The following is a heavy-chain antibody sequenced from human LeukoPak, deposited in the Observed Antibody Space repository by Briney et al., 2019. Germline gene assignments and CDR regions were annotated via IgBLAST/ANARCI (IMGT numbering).Heavy chain of an antibody. V-gene: IGHV4-34*01. CDR3: ARGPPTDYYDSSGSYYVFDY. Sequence: SETLSLTCAVYGGSFSGYYWSWIRQPPGKGLEWIGEINHSGSTNYNPSLKSRVTISVDTSKNQFSLKLSSVTAADTAVYFCARGPPTDYYDSSGSYYVFDYWGQGTLVTVSS. CDR1: GGSFSGYY. CDR2: INHSGST. J-gene: IGHJ4*02. D-gene: IGHD3-22*01.